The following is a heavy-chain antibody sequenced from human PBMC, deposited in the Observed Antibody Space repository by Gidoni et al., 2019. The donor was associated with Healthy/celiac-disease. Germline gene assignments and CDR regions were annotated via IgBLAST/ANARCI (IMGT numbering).Heavy chain of an antibody. J-gene: IGHJ6*02. V-gene: IGHV3-73*02. Sequence: EVQLVESGGGLVQPGGSLKLSCAASGFTFSGSAMHWVRQASGKGLEWVGRIRSKANSYATAYAASVKGRFTISRDDSKNTAYLQMNSLKTEDTAVYYCTRQRGRAFYYYYYGMDVWGQGTTVTVSS. CDR1: GFTFSGSA. CDR2: IRSKANSYAT. CDR3: TRQRGRAFYYYYYGMDV.